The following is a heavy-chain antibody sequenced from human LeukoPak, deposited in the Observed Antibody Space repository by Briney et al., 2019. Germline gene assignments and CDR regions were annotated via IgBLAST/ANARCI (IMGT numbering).Heavy chain of an antibody. J-gene: IGHJ3*02. CDR1: GYTFTSYY. Sequence: GASVKVSCKASGYTFTSYYMHWVRQAPGQGLEWMGIINPSGGSTSYAQKFQGRVTMTRDTSTSTAYMELRSLRSDDTSVYYCARDYVDTAMVSSFDIWGQGTMVTVSS. V-gene: IGHV1-46*01. CDR3: ARDYVDTAMVSSFDI. D-gene: IGHD5-18*01. CDR2: INPSGGST.